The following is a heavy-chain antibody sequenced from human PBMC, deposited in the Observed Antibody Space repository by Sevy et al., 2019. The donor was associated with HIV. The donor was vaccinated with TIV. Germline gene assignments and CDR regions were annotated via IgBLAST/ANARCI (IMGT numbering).Heavy chain of an antibody. CDR1: GGSISSGTYY. Sequence: SETLSLTCTVSGGSISSGTYYWSWIRQFPGKGLEWIGYIYYSGSTYYNPSLKSRVTISVDTSKNQFSLKVSSVTAADTAVYYCARESYGSGSYYFDYWGQRTLVTVSS. J-gene: IGHJ4*02. V-gene: IGHV4-31*03. CDR3: ARESYGSGSYYFDY. CDR2: IYYSGST. D-gene: IGHD3-10*01.